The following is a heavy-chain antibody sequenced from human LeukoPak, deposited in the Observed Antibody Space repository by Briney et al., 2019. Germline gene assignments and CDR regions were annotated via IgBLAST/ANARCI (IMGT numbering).Heavy chain of an antibody. D-gene: IGHD1-26*01. CDR1: GYTFTGYY. CDR3: ARPVWVWELSAFDI. Sequence: ASVKVSCKASGYTFTGYYMHWVRQAPGQGLEWMGWINPNSGGTNYAQKFQGRVTMTRDTSISTAYMELSRLRSDDTAVYYCARPVWVWELSAFDIWGQGTMVTVSS. V-gene: IGHV1-2*02. CDR2: INPNSGGT. J-gene: IGHJ3*02.